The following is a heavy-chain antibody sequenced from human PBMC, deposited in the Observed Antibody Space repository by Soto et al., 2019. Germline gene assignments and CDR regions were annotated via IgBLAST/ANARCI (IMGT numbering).Heavy chain of an antibody. D-gene: IGHD1-26*01. CDR1: EFLLTPYT. Sequence: QVRLVESGGGVAQPGGSLRLSCAGSEFLLTPYTIHWVRQTPGKGLDWVAFISSDGKKKFYADSVEGRFTISRDNSKNTVYLQMNSLRGEDTAVYYCAKGGSDAGMDVWGQGTTVTVSS. CDR2: ISSDGKKK. V-gene: IGHV3-30*04. CDR3: AKGGSDAGMDV. J-gene: IGHJ6*02.